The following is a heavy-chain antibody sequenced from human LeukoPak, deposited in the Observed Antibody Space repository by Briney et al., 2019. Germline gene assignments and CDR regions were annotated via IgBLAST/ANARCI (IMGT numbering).Heavy chain of an antibody. Sequence: PSETLSLTCTVSGASINSHYWSWIRQPAGKGLEWIGRIYISGSTNYNPSLQSRVTMSVDTSKNQFSLKLSSVTAADTAVYYCARALNPLPGTYYFDYWGQGTLVTVSS. D-gene: IGHD2-15*01. V-gene: IGHV4-4*07. CDR2: IYISGST. CDR3: ARALNPLPGTYYFDY. CDR1: GASINSHY. J-gene: IGHJ4*02.